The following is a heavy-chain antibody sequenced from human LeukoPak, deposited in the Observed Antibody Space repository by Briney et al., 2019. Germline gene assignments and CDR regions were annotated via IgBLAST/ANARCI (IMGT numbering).Heavy chain of an antibody. CDR2: VFHSGST. CDR1: GYSISIGYY. Sequence: PSETLSLTCAVSGYSISIGYYWGWIRQPPGKGLEWIGSVFHSGSTSSYPSLKSRVTISVDTSKNQFSLKLSSVTAADTAVYYCARGDGSYSDWGQGTLVTVSS. D-gene: IGHD2-15*01. CDR3: ARGDGSYSD. J-gene: IGHJ4*02. V-gene: IGHV4-38-2*01.